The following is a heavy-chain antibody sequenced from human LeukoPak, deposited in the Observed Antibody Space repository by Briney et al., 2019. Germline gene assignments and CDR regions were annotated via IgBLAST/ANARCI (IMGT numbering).Heavy chain of an antibody. CDR2: INENGNS. Sequence: PSETLPLTCAVYGGPFSGSYWSWIRQPPGKGLEWIGDINENGNSNYIPSLKSRVTISVDTSKNQFSLKVTSVTAADTAVYYCARGGLYSNYFDSWGQGTLVAVS. CDR3: ARGGLYSNYFDS. CDR1: GGPFSGSY. D-gene: IGHD4-11*01. J-gene: IGHJ4*02. V-gene: IGHV4-34*01.